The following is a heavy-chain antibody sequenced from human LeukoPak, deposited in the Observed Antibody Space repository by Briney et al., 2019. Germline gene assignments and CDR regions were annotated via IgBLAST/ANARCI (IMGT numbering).Heavy chain of an antibody. CDR1: GYTFTSYG. CDR3: ARDTYDSSGYYSRPFDY. D-gene: IGHD3-22*01. J-gene: IGHJ4*02. Sequence: ASVKVSCKASGYTFTSYGISWVRQAPGQGLEWMGWISAYNGNTNYAQKLQGRVTMTTDTSTSTAYMELRSLRSEDTAVYYCARDTYDSSGYYSRPFDYWGQGTLVTVSS. V-gene: IGHV1-18*01. CDR2: ISAYNGNT.